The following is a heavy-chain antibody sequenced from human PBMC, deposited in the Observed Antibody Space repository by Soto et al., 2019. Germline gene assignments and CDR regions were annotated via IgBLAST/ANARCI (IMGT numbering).Heavy chain of an antibody. CDR3: ATEPDLRFLEWLPRGT. CDR1: GYTLTELS. J-gene: IGHJ5*02. V-gene: IGHV1-24*01. D-gene: IGHD3-3*01. CDR2: FDPEDGET. Sequence: QVQLVQSGAEVKKPGASVKVSCKVSGYTLTELSMHWVRQAPGKGLEWMGGFDPEDGETIYARKFQGRVTMTEDTSTDTAYTELSSLRSEDTAVYYCATEPDLRFLEWLPRGTWGQGTLVTVSS.